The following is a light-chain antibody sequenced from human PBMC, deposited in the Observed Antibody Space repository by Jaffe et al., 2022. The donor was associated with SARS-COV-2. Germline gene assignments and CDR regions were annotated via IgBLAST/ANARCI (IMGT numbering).Light chain of an antibody. CDR3: QQYYTNPRT. Sequence: DIVMAQSPDSLAVSLGERATMNCKSSQSVLSYSNNKNYLAWYQQKPGQPLKMLIYWASTRESGVPDRFSGSGSGTDFTLTISSLQAEDVAVYYCQQYYTNPRTFGQGTKVEVK. V-gene: IGKV4-1*01. CDR2: WAS. J-gene: IGKJ1*01. CDR1: QSVLSYSNNKNY.